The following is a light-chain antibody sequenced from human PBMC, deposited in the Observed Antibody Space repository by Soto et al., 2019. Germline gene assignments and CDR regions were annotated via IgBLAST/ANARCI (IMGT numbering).Light chain of an antibody. CDR3: QQYSNYSWT. CDR1: QAIGSS. Sequence: DILLTQSPSTLSVSVRGRVTIPCRASQAIGSSVAWHQLTSGRPPRLLIYDASSLEGGPPSRFSGSGSGTEFTLTISSLQADDFATYYCQQYSNYSWTFGQGTKVDIK. CDR2: DAS. J-gene: IGKJ1*01. V-gene: IGKV1-5*01.